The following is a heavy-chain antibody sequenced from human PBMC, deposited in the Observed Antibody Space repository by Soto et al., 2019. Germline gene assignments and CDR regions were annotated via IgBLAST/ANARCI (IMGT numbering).Heavy chain of an antibody. CDR1: GFDFSDHW. CDR3: AAQGPMWLPHG. Sequence: EVQLVESGGGLVQPGGSLRLSCVTSGFDFSDHWMSWVRQAPGKGLEWVANIKQDGSQKNYVGSVRGRFTISRDNAKKSLFLQMNTLGPEDTAVYYCAAQGPMWLPHGWGQGTRVIVSS. CDR2: IKQDGSQK. J-gene: IGHJ4*02. D-gene: IGHD5-12*01. V-gene: IGHV3-7*03.